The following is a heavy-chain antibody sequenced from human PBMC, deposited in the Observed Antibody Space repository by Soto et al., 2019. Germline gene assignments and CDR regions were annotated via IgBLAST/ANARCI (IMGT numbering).Heavy chain of an antibody. J-gene: IGHJ5*02. CDR2: ISSSSSTI. D-gene: IGHD1-20*01. CDR3: ARASITGTITPFDP. CDR1: GFTFSSYS. V-gene: IGHV3-48*01. Sequence: GGSLRLSCAASGFTFSSYSMNWVRQAPGKGLEWVSYISSSSSTIYYADSVKGRFTISRDNAKNSLYLQMNSLRAEDTAVYYCARASITGTITPFDPWGQGTLVTVSS.